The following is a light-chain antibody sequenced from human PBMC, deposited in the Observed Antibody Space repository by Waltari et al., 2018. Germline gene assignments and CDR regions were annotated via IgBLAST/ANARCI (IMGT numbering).Light chain of an antibody. CDR1: SRDVGGYHY. J-gene: IGLJ2*01. Sequence: SALTPPASVSGSPGPSITLPCPGTSRDVGGYHYASCHQQHQGKAPKPMIHNVSKWPSGVSNRFSGSKPGNTASLTISGLQAEDEADYYGSSYTSSSTVVFGGGTKLTVL. CDR3: SSYTSSSTVV. V-gene: IGLV2-14*01. CDR2: NVS.